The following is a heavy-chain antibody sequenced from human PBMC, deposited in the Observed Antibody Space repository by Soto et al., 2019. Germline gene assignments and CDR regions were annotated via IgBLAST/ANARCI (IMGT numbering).Heavy chain of an antibody. CDR1: GFTVSSNY. Sequence: GGSLRLSCAASGFTVSSNYMSWVRQAPGKGLEWVSVIYSGGSTYYADSVKGRFTISRDNSKNTLYLQMNSLRAEDTAVYYCARDRTTVTTYYYYYGMDVWGQGTTVTVSS. V-gene: IGHV3-53*01. CDR2: IYSGGST. CDR3: ARDRTTVTTYYYYYGMDV. D-gene: IGHD4-17*01. J-gene: IGHJ6*02.